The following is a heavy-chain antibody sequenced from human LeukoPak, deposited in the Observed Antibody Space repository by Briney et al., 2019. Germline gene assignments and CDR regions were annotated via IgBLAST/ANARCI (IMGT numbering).Heavy chain of an antibody. CDR2: INHSGST. V-gene: IGHV4-34*01. CDR1: GGSFSGYY. D-gene: IGHD1-26*01. CDR3: ARDSSRATED. Sequence: PSETLSLTCAVYGGSFSGYYWSWIRQPPGKGLEWIGEINHSGSTNYNPSLKSRVTISVDTSKNQFSLELSSVTAADTAVYYCARDSSRATEDWGQGTLVTVSS. J-gene: IGHJ4*02.